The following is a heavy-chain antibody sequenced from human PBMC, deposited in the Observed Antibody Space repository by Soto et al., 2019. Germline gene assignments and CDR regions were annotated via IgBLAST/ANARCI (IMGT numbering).Heavy chain of an antibody. Sequence: PSQTLSLTCAIFGDSVSSNSATWNWIRQSPSRGLEWLGRAYYRSKWYNEYALSVKSRITINSDTSKNQFSLQLKSVTPEDTAVYYCARSRDGYNSYTHSFVMWGQGTMVAV. V-gene: IGHV6-1*01. J-gene: IGHJ3*02. CDR2: AYYRSKWYN. CDR3: ARSRDGYNSYTHSFVM. D-gene: IGHD5-12*01. CDR1: GDSVSSNSAT.